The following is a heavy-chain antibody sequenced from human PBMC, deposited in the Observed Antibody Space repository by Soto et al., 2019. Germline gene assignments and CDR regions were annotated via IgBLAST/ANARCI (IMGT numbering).Heavy chain of an antibody. CDR2: IWYDGTNK. CDR1: GFTFSSYG. J-gene: IGHJ6*02. Sequence: QVQLVESGGGVVQPGRSLRLSCAASGFTFSSYGMHWVGQAPGKGLEWVAVIWYDGTNKYYADSVKGRFTISRDNSKKPLYLQMRSPSAEATAVYYCARGRGEAAGTGYYYGMYVWSQGTTVTV. D-gene: IGHD6-13*01. CDR3: ARGRGEAAGTGYYYGMYV. V-gene: IGHV3-33*01.